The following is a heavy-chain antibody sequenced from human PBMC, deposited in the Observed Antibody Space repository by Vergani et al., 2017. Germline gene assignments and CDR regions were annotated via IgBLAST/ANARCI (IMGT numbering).Heavy chain of an antibody. CDR2: IYTSGST. J-gene: IGHJ3*02. Sequence: QVQLQESGPGLVKPSQTLSLTCTVSGGSISSGSYYWSWIRQPAGKGLEWIGRIYTSGSTNYNPSLKSRVTISVDTSKNQFSPKLSSVTAADTAVYYCARERGGFLLGYCSGGSCYDAFDIWGQGTMVTVSS. D-gene: IGHD2-15*01. CDR1: GGSISSGSYY. CDR3: ARERGGFLLGYCSGGSCYDAFDI. V-gene: IGHV4-61*02.